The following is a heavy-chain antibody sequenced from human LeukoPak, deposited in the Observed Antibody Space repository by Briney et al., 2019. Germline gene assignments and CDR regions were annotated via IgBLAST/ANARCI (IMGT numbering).Heavy chain of an antibody. CDR1: GGSISSYY. V-gene: IGHV4-59*01. D-gene: IGHD4-17*01. CDR3: ARGDYGDYVRYFDY. Sequence: SETLSLTCTVSGGSISSYYWSWIRQPPGKGREWIGYTYYSGSTNYNPSLKSRVTISVDTSKNQFSLKLSSVTAADTAVYYCARGDYGDYVRYFDYWGQGTLVTVSS. J-gene: IGHJ4*02. CDR2: TYYSGST.